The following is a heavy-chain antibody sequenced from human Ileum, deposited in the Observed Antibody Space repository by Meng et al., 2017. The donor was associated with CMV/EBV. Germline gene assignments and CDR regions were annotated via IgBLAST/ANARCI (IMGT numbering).Heavy chain of an antibody. Sequence: QVQVHQWGAGLLKPPESLSLTCAVYIGSFSDFFGGWIRQPPGKGLEWIGESSHSGNTKYNPSLKSRVTISVDASKNQFSLNLRSVTAADTAVYYCARGRDFWWEMDYTGQGTLVTVSS. CDR3: ARGRDFWWEMDY. CDR1: IGSFSDFF. V-gene: IGHV4-34*01. CDR2: SSHSGNT. J-gene: IGHJ4*02. D-gene: IGHD1-26*01.